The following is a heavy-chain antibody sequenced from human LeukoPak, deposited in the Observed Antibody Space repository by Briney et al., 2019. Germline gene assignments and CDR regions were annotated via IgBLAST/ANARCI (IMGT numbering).Heavy chain of an antibody. CDR1: GFTFSSYW. V-gene: IGHV3-74*01. J-gene: IGHJ3*02. CDR2: INTDGSST. Sequence: GGSLRLSCAASGFTFSSYWMHWVRQAPGKGLVWVSRINTDGSSTSYADSVKGRFTISRDNAKNTLYLQMNSLRAEDTAVYYCARVGGVSDAFDIWGQGTMVTVSS. D-gene: IGHD2-8*02. CDR3: ARVGGVSDAFDI.